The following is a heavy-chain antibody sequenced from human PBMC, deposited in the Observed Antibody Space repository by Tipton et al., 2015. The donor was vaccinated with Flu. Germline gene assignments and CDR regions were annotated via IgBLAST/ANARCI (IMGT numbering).Heavy chain of an antibody. D-gene: IGHD4-17*01. Sequence: QLVQSGAEVKKPGASVKVSCKASGYTFTSYDINWVRQATGQGLEWMGRMNPNSGNTGYAQKFQGRVTMTRNTSISTAYMELSSLRSEDTAVYYCARGRIAVTGSFYYYGMDVWGQGTTVTVSS. CDR1: GYTFTSYD. CDR3: ARGRIAVTGSFYYYGMDV. J-gene: IGHJ6*02. V-gene: IGHV1-8*01. CDR2: MNPNSGNT.